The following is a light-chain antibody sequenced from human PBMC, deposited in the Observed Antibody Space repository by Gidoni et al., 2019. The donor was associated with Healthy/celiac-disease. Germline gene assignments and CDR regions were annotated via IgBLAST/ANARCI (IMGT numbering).Light chain of an antibody. CDR3: AAWDDSLNGVV. Sequence: QSVLTQPPSASGTPAQRVTISCSGSSSNIGTNTVNWYQQLPGTAPKLLIHSNNERPSGVPDRFSGSKSGTSASLAISGLQSEDEAEYYCAAWDDSLNGVVFGGGTKLTVL. V-gene: IGLV1-44*01. CDR2: SNN. CDR1: SSNIGTNT. J-gene: IGLJ2*01.